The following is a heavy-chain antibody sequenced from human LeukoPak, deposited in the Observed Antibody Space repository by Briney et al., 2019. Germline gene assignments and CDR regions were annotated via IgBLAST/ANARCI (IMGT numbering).Heavy chain of an antibody. CDR1: GFTFSSYW. D-gene: IGHD4-17*01. CDR3: ARDDYGDNEYYFDY. CDR2: IKQDGSEK. J-gene: IGHJ4*02. V-gene: IGHV3-7*03. Sequence: GGSLRLSCAASGFTFSSYWMSWVRQAPGKGLEWVANIKQDGSEKYYVDPVKGRFTISRDNAKNSLYLQMNSLRAEDTAVYYCARDDYGDNEYYFDYWGQGTLVTVSS.